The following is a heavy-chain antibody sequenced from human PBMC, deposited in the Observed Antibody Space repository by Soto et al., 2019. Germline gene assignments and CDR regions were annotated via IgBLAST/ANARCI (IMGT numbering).Heavy chain of an antibody. CDR1: GFTFSSYW. J-gene: IGHJ4*02. D-gene: IGHD6-13*01. CDR3: ATSRTFDY. Sequence: VSLRLSCVVSGFTFSSYWMNWVRQAPGKGLEWVANIKQDGSEKYYLDSAKGRFTISRDNAKNSLYLQMNSLSAEDTAIYYCATSRTFDYWGQGTLVTVSS. CDR2: IKQDGSEK. V-gene: IGHV3-7*01.